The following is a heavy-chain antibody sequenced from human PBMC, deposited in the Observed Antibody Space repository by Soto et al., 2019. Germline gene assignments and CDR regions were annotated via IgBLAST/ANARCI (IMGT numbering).Heavy chain of an antibody. D-gene: IGHD2-15*01. J-gene: IGHJ4*02. CDR2: ISYDATSI. CDR1: GFTFSAYG. V-gene: IGHV3-30*03. CDR3: ATAFRVEASLYFDY. Sequence: GGSLRLSCATPGFTFSAYGMHWVRQAPGRGLEWVTFISYDATSIYYADSVKGRFTIFRDNSRNTLYLQMNSLRLEDTAIYYCATAFRVEASLYFDYWGLGTRVTVSS.